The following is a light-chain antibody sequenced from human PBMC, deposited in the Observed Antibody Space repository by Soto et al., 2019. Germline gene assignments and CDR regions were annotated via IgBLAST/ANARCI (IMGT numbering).Light chain of an antibody. CDR2: RND. V-gene: IGLV1-47*01. CDR1: RSNIGSKS. CDR3: AAWDDSLNGRV. J-gene: IGLJ3*02. Sequence: QAVVTQPPSASGTPGQGVTISCSGSRSNIGSKSVVWFQQLPGTAPKLLIYRNDQRPSGVPDRFSGSKSGTSASLAISGLRSDDEADYYCAAWDDSLNGRVFGGGTKLTVL.